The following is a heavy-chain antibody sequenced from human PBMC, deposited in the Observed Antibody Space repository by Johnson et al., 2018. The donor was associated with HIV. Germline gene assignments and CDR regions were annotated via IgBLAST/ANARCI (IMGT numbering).Heavy chain of an antibody. CDR3: AKALVGATLSDAFDI. CDR2: RKGKGERT. V-gene: IGHV3-20*04. D-gene: IGHD1-26*01. J-gene: IGHJ3*02. Sequence: VQLVESGGGVVQPGRSLRLSCAASGFNGEEEGRRGGGEEGGKGREGGEGRKGKGERTGDADSVKGRFTISRDNAKNSLYLQMNSLRAEDTALYYCAKALVGATLSDAFDIWGQGTMVTVSS. CDR1: GFNGEEEG.